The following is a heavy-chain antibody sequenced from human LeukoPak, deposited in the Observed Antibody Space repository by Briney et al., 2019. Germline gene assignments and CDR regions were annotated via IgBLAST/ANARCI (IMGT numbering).Heavy chain of an antibody. CDR1: GFXFSSFD. J-gene: IGHJ4*02. CDR2: ISSSSSYT. V-gene: IGHV3-11*05. CDR3: ARVVSGSFSVDY. Sequence: PGGSLRLSCAASGFXFSSFDISWIRQAPGKGLEWVSYISSSSSYTNYAASVKGRFTISRDNAKNSLYLQMNSLRAEDTAVYYCARVVSGSFSVDYWGQGTLVTVSS. D-gene: IGHD1-26*01.